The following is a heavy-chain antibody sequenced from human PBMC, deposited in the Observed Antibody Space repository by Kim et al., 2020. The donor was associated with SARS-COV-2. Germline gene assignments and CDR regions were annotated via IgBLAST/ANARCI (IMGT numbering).Heavy chain of an antibody. D-gene: IGHD3-16*01. CDR3: TTDLWGNIPNIGKGGV. Sequence: GGSLRLSCAASGFTFSNAWMSWVRQAPGKGLEWVGRIKSKTDGGTTDYAAPVKGRFTISRDDSKNTLYLQMNSLKTEDTAVYYCTTDLWGNIPNIGKGGVWGQGTTVTVSS. J-gene: IGHJ6*02. CDR1: GFTFSNAW. CDR2: IKSKTDGGTT. V-gene: IGHV3-15*01.